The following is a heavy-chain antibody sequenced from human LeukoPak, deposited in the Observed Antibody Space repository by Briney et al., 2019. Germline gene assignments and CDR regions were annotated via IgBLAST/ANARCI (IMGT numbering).Heavy chain of an antibody. CDR2: IYYSGST. D-gene: IGHD4-17*01. CDR1: GGSISSYY. Sequence: SETLSLTCPVSGGSISSYYWSWIRRPPGKGLEWIGYIYYSGSTNYNPSLKSRVTISVDTSKNQFSLKLSSVTAADTAVYYCARDIGYGDYYNWFDPWGQGTLVTVSS. CDR3: ARDIGYGDYYNWFDP. J-gene: IGHJ5*02. V-gene: IGHV4-59*01.